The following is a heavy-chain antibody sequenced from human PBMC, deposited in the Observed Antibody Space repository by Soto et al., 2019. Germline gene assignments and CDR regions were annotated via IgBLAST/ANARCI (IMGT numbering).Heavy chain of an antibody. J-gene: IGHJ4*02. V-gene: IGHV3-23*01. CDR2: ISGSGDST. D-gene: IGHD6-19*01. Sequence: EVQLSESGGGLVQPGGSLRLSCAASGFSFSSYAMNWVRQAPGKGLEWVSVISGSGDSTYYADSVKGRFTISRDNSKNTRYLQMISLRAEDTAVYYCARRSSGWYFDYSGQGTLVIVSS. CDR1: GFSFSSYA. CDR3: ARRSSGWYFDY.